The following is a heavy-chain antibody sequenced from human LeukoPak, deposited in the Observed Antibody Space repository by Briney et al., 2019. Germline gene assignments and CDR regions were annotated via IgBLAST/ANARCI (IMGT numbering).Heavy chain of an antibody. CDR1: GFTFSSYA. J-gene: IGHJ4*02. CDR2: ISGSGGST. D-gene: IGHD2-2*01. CDR3: AKPKGTHCSSTSCYLSGFDY. V-gene: IGHV3-23*01. Sequence: GASLRLSCAASGFTFSSYAMSWVRQAPGKGLEWASAISGSGGSTYYADSVKGRFTISRDNSKNTLYLQMNSLRAEDTAVYYCAKPKGTHCSSTSCYLSGFDYWGQGTLVTVS.